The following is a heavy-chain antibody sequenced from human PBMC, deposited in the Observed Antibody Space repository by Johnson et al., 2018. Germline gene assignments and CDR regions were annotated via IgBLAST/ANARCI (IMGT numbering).Heavy chain of an antibody. Sequence: EVQLLESGGGLVKPGGSLRLSCAASEFNFSNYAINWVRQAPGKGLEWVSSISSSGTYIYYTDSVKGGFTISRDNAKTSLYLRMNSLRAEDTAVYYRARSLGITMVLYGMDVWGQGTTVTVSS. V-gene: IGHV3-21*01. J-gene: IGHJ6*02. CDR3: ARSLGITMVLYGMDV. D-gene: IGHD3-10*01. CDR2: ISSSGTYI. CDR1: EFNFSNYA.